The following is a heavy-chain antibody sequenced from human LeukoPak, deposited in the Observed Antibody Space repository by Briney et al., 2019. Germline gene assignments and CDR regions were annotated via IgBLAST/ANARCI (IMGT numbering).Heavy chain of an antibody. CDR1: GGSISSYY. V-gene: IGHV4-59*01. CDR2: IYYSGST. D-gene: IGHD6-13*01. CDR3: ARDSSSWYYNWFDP. Sequence: PSDTLSLICTVSGGSISSYYWSWIRHPPGKGLEWIGYIYYSGSTNYNPSLKSRVTISVDTSKNQSSLKLSSVTAADTAVYYCARDSSSWYYNWFDPWGQGTLVTVSS. J-gene: IGHJ5*02.